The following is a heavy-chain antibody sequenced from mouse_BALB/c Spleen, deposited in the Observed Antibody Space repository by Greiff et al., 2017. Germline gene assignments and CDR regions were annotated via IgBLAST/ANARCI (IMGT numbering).Heavy chain of an antibody. J-gene: IGHJ2*01. CDR3: TRGGAARARFFDY. D-gene: IGHD3-1*01. Sequence: QVQLQQPGAELVKPGASVKLSCKASGYTFTSYYMYWVKQRPGQGLEWIGGINPSNGGTNFNEKFKSKATLTVDKSSSTAYMQLSSLTSEDSAVYYGTRGGAARARFFDYWGQGTTLTVSS. CDR2: INPSNGGT. CDR1: GYTFTSYY. V-gene: IGHV1S81*02.